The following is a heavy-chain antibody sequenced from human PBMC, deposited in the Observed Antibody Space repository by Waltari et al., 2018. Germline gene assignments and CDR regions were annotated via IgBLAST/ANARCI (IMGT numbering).Heavy chain of an antibody. CDR3: ARDQQWLVRYYFDY. V-gene: IGHV1-3*01. Sequence: QVQLVQSGAEVKKPGASVKVSCKASGYTFTSYAMHWVRQAPGQRLEWMGWINAGNGNTTYSQKCQGRVTITRDTSASTAYMELSSLRSEDTAVYYCARDQQWLVRYYFDYWGQGTLVTVSS. CDR2: INAGNGNT. D-gene: IGHD6-19*01. CDR1: GYTFTSYA. J-gene: IGHJ4*02.